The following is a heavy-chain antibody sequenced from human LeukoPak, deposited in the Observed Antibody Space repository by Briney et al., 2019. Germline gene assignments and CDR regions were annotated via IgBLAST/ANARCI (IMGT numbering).Heavy chain of an antibody. Sequence: KPSETLSLTCTVSGGSISSYYLSWIRQPAGKGLEWIGRIYTSGSTNYNPSLKSRVTMSVDTSKNQFSLKLSSVTAADTAVYYCARDLGYSGYENYDYWGQGTLVTVSS. CDR3: ARDLGYSGYENYDY. CDR1: GGSISSYY. V-gene: IGHV4-4*07. D-gene: IGHD5-12*01. CDR2: IYTSGST. J-gene: IGHJ4*02.